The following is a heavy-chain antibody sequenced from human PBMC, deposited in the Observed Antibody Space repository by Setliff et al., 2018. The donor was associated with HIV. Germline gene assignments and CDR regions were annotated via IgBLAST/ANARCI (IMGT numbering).Heavy chain of an antibody. Sequence: GASVKVSCKASGYTFTGHYLHWVRQAPGQGPEWLGRINPSGGSTSYAQKFQGRVTMTRDTSTSTVYMELSSLRSEDTAMYYCARGDYGSGSYYPYYFYYGMDVWGQGTTVTVSS. CDR3: ARGDYGSGSYYPYYFYYGMDV. CDR1: GYTFTGHY. V-gene: IGHV1-46*01. D-gene: IGHD3-10*01. CDR2: INPSGGST. J-gene: IGHJ6*02.